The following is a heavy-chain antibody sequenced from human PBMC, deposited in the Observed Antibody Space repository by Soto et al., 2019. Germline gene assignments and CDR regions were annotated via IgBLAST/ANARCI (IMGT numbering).Heavy chain of an antibody. CDR2: INPSGGST. D-gene: IGHD1-26*01. Sequence: ASVKVSCKASGYTFTSYYIHWVRQAPGQRLEWMGIINPSGGSTSYAQKFQGRVTMTRDTSTSTVYMELSSLRSEDTAVYYCARDQEWELLEDYYYYYGMDVWGQGTTVTVSS. V-gene: IGHV1-46*01. CDR1: GYTFTSYY. J-gene: IGHJ6*02. CDR3: ARDQEWELLEDYYYYYGMDV.